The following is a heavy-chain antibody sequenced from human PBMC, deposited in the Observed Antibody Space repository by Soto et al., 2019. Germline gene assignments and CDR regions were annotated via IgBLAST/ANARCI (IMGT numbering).Heavy chain of an antibody. CDR1: GGSISSYY. V-gene: IGHV4-59*01. Sequence: PSETLSLTCTVSGGSISSYYWSWIRQPPGKGLEWIGYIYYSGSTNYNPSLKSRVTISVDTSKNQFSLKLSSVTAADTAVYYCARARIAAAGPFDYWGQGTLVTVSS. CDR2: IYYSGST. CDR3: ARARIAAAGPFDY. J-gene: IGHJ4*02. D-gene: IGHD6-13*01.